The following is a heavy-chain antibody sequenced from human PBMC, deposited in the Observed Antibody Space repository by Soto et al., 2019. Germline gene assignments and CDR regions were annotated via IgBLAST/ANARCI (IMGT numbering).Heavy chain of an antibody. D-gene: IGHD1-26*01. CDR1: GGSISSNNYY. CDR3: ARRGSGSYYTY. Sequence: QLQLQESGPGLVKPSETLSLTCTVSGGSISSNNYYWGWIRQPPGKGLEWIGSIYYSGSTYYNPFLKGRVPMSVDTSKNQFSLKLSSVTAADAALYYCARRGSGSYYTYWGQGTLVTVSS. CDR2: IYYSGST. J-gene: IGHJ4*02. V-gene: IGHV4-39*01.